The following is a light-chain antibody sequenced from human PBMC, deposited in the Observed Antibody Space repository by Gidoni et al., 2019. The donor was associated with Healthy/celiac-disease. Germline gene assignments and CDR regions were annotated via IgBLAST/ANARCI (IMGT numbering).Light chain of an antibody. CDR2: EVS. CDR3: SSYAGSNNLV. J-gene: IGLJ3*02. CDR1: SSDVGGYNY. V-gene: IGLV2-8*01. Sequence: QSALTQPPSASGSPVQSVTISCTGTSSDVGGYNYVSWYQQHPGKAPKLMIYEVSKRPSGVPDRFSGSKSGNTASLTVSGLQAEDEADYYGSSYAGSNNLVFGGGTKLTVL.